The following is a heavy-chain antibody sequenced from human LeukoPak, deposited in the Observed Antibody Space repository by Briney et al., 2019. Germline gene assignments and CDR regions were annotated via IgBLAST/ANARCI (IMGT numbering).Heavy chain of an antibody. J-gene: IGHJ6*02. CDR2: IYYTGST. Sequence: SETLSLTCSVSGASISGGTYYWGWIRQPPGKGLEWIGSIYYTGSTYDNPSLKSRVTISVDTSKNQFSLNLSSVTAADTAVYYCARDQNRYDSSGYYYYQYGMDVWGQGTTVTVSS. CDR1: GASISGGTYY. CDR3: ARDQNRYDSSGYYYYQYGMDV. V-gene: IGHV4-39*02. D-gene: IGHD3-22*01.